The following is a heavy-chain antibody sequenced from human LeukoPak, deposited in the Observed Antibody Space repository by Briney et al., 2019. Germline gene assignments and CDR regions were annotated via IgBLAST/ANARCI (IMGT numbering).Heavy chain of an antibody. CDR3: ARSGRGVDCSSTSCYSVY. V-gene: IGHV4-34*01. D-gene: IGHD2-2*02. Sequence: PSETLSLTCAVYGGSFSGYYWSWIRQPPGKGLEWVGEINHSGSTNYNPSLKSRVTISVDTSKNQFSLKLSSVTAADTAVYYCARSGRGVDCSSTSCYSVYWGQGTLVTVSP. CDR1: GGSFSGYY. J-gene: IGHJ4*02. CDR2: INHSGST.